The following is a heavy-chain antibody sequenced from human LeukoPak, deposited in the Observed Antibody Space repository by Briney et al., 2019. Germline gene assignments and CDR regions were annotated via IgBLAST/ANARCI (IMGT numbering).Heavy chain of an antibody. J-gene: IGHJ3*02. CDR1: GFTFSSYG. Sequence: ERSLRLSCAASGFTFSSYGMHWVRQAPGKGLEWVSLIYSGGSTHYADSVKGRFTISRDNAKNSLYLQMNSLRAEDTAVYYCARRAMVRGVMNAFDIWGQGTMVTVSS. V-gene: IGHV3-NL1*01. D-gene: IGHD3-10*01. CDR2: IYSGGST. CDR3: ARRAMVRGVMNAFDI.